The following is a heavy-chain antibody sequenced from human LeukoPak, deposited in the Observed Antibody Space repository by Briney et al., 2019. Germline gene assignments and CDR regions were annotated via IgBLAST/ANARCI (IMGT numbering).Heavy chain of an antibody. CDR3: ARTIVVAGFTDYFDY. D-gene: IGHD6-19*01. Sequence: GGPLRLSCAASGFTFSSNYMSWVRQAAGRGLEWGSVIYSGGSTYYADSVEGRFTISRDNSKNMLYLQMNSLRAEDTAVYYCARTIVVAGFTDYFDYWGQGTLVSVSS. V-gene: IGHV3-53*01. CDR2: IYSGGST. CDR1: GFTFSSNY. J-gene: IGHJ4*02.